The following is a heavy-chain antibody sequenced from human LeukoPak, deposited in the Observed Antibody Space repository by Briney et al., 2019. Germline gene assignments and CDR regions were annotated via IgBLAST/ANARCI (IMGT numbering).Heavy chain of an antibody. CDR2: INSDGSST. Sequence: QPGGSLRLSCAASGFTFSSYWMHRVRQAPGKGLVWVSRINSDGSSTSYADSVKGRFTISRDNAKNTLYLQMNSLRAEDTAVYYCARGGFNTAMVDYWGQGTLVTVSS. J-gene: IGHJ4*02. D-gene: IGHD5-18*01. V-gene: IGHV3-74*01. CDR1: GFTFSSYW. CDR3: ARGGFNTAMVDY.